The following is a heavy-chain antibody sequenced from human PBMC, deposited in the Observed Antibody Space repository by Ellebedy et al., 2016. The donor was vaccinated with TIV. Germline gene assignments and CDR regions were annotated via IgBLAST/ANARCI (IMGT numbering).Heavy chain of an antibody. V-gene: IGHV4-39*01. J-gene: IGHJ5*01. CDR3: SRHAIVGATNWFDP. CDR1: RGSLSSGGYY. D-gene: IGHD1-26*01. Sequence: SETLSLXXTVSRGSLSSGGYYWGWIRQPPGKGLEWIGSIYYSGSTYYNPSLKSRVTISVDTSKNQFSLKLSSVTAADTAVYYRSRHAIVGATNWFDPWGQGTLVTVSS. CDR2: IYYSGST.